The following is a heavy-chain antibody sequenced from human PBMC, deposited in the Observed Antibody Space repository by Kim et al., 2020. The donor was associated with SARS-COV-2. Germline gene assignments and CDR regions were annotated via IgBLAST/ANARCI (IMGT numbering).Heavy chain of an antibody. Sequence: GGSLRLSCAASGFTFSSYAMSWVRQAPGKGLEWVSAISGSGGSTYYADSVKGRFTISRDNSKNTLYLQMNSLRAEDTAVYYCAKDTSIAGNYDSSGNDAFDIWGQGTMVTVSS. CDR2: ISGSGGST. CDR1: GFTFSSYA. CDR3: AKDTSIAGNYDSSGNDAFDI. V-gene: IGHV3-23*01. D-gene: IGHD3-22*01. J-gene: IGHJ3*02.